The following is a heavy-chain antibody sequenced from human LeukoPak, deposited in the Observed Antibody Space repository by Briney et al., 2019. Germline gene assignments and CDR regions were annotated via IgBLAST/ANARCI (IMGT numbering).Heavy chain of an antibody. J-gene: IGHJ6*04. D-gene: IGHD3-3*01. CDR1: GFTFGDYY. Sequence: GVSLRLSCAASGFTFGDYYMSWIRQAPGKGLEWVSYISSSGSTIYYADSVKGRFTISRDNAKNPLYLQMNSLRAEDTAVYYCARGPHGAIFGVCMDVWGKGTTVTVSS. CDR3: ARGPHGAIFGVCMDV. CDR2: ISSSGSTI. V-gene: IGHV3-11*01.